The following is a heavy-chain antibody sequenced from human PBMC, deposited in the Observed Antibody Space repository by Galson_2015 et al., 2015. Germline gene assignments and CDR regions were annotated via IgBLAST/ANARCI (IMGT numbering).Heavy chain of an antibody. CDR2: IKEDGSEK. Sequence: SLRLSCAASGFSFRSYWMSWVRQAPGKGLEWVANIKEDGSEKYYVDSVKGRFTISRDNAENSLYLQMNSLRDEDTAVYYCARVTTWTLDQWGQGTLVTVSS. D-gene: IGHD1-1*01. CDR1: GFSFRSYW. CDR3: ARVTTWTLDQ. V-gene: IGHV3-7*04. J-gene: IGHJ4*02.